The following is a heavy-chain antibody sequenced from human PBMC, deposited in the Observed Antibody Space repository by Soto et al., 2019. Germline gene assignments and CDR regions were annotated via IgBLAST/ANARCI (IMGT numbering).Heavy chain of an antibody. D-gene: IGHD2-8*01. CDR2: IYYSGST. Sequence: SETLSLTCTVSGGSISSYYWSWIRQPPGKGLEWIGYIYYSGSTNYNPSLRSRVTISVDTSKNQFSLKLSSVTAADTAVYYCARYPAFCSNGINWPTGPWGQGTQVTVSS. J-gene: IGHJ5*02. V-gene: IGHV4-59*01. CDR1: GGSISSYY. CDR3: ARYPAFCSNGINWPTGP.